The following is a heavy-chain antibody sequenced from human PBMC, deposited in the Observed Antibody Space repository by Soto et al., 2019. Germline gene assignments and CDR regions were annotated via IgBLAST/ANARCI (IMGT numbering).Heavy chain of an antibody. V-gene: IGHV3-33*01. CDR1: GFTFSSYG. CDR2: IWYDGSNE. J-gene: IGHJ1*01. CDR3: SRAGVEEAIQVGYFQH. Sequence: PGGSLRLSCAASGFTFSSYGVLWVRQAPGKGLEWVAVIWYDGSNERYADSVKGRFTISRDNSKNTLYLQMNSVSGEDTAVYYCSRAGVEEAIQVGYFQHWGQGTLVTVSS. D-gene: IGHD2-8*01.